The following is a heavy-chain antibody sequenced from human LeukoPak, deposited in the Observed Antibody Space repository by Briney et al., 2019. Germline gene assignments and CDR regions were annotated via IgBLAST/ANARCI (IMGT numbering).Heavy chain of an antibody. V-gene: IGHV4-59*01. CDR1: GGSISTYY. J-gene: IGHJ4*02. CDR2: IYYSGNA. D-gene: IGHD3-22*01. Sequence: SETLSLTCAASGGSISTYYWNWIRQPPGKGLEWIGYIYYSGNANYNPSLKSRVTISVDTSKNQFSLNLTSVTAADTAVYYCARAGYYYDTMGETWGQGILVTVSS. CDR3: ARAGYYYDTMGET.